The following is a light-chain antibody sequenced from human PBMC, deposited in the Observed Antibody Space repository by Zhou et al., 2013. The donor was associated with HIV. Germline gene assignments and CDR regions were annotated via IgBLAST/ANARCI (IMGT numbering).Light chain of an antibody. V-gene: IGKV1-5*03. Sequence: DIQMTQSPSTLSASVGDRVTITCRASQSISSWLAWYQQKPGNAPKLLVYQTSYLESGVPSTFSGSGSGTEFSLSISSLRPDDFATYYCQQYDNYPYTFGQGTKL. J-gene: IGKJ2*01. CDR1: QSISSW. CDR2: QTS. CDR3: QQYDNYPYT.